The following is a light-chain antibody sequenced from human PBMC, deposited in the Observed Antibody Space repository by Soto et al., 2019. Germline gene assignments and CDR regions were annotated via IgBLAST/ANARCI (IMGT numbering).Light chain of an antibody. Sequence: DIVMTQSPLSLPVTPGEPASISCRSSQSLLHSNGYNYLDWYLQKPGQSPQLLIYLGSNRASGVPDRLSGSGSGTDFTLRISRVEAEDVGVYYCIKGLETPNFGPGNNVDIK. CDR1: QSLLHSNGYNY. CDR3: IKGLETPN. CDR2: LGS. V-gene: IGKV2-28*01. J-gene: IGKJ3*01.